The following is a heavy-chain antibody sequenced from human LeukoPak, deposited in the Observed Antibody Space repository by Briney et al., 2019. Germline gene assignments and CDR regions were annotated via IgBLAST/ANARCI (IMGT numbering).Heavy chain of an antibody. CDR3: AREKAYDASVSYSNPFDY. V-gene: IGHV4-31*11. D-gene: IGHD3-22*01. Sequence: SETLSLTCAVYGGSFSGYYWSWIRQHPVKGLEWIGYIHYSGSTYYNPSLESRVTVSVDTSKNQFSLKLTSVTAADTAVYYCAREKAYDASVSYSNPFDYWGLGTLVTVSS. CDR1: GGSFSGYY. CDR2: IHYSGST. J-gene: IGHJ4*02.